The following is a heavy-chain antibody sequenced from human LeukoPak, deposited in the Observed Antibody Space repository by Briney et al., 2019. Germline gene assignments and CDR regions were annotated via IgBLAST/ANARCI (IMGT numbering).Heavy chain of an antibody. J-gene: IGHJ1*01. V-gene: IGHV4-34*01. CDR3: ARGRRGGNTEYFQH. CDR1: GGSFSGYY. CDR2: INHSGST. Sequence: SETLSLTCAVYGGSFSGYYWSWIRQPPGKGLEWIGEINHSGSTNYNPSLKSRVTISVDTSKNQFSLKLSSVTAADTAVYYCARGRRGGNTEYFQHWGQGTLVTVSS. D-gene: IGHD4-23*01.